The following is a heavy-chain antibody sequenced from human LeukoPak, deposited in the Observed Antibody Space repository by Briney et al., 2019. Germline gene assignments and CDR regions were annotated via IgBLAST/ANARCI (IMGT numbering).Heavy chain of an antibody. CDR1: GFGFSNYW. V-gene: IGHV3-7*01. CDR2: MNEDGREK. J-gene: IGHJ4*02. D-gene: IGHD4-11*01. CDR3: ARDRGYSNFDY. Sequence: QSGGSLRLSCAASGFGFSNYWMSWVRQAPGKGLEWVANMNEDGREKNYVDSVKGRFTISRDNAQDSLYLQMNSLRAEDTAVYYCARDRGYSNFDYWGQGTLLTVSS.